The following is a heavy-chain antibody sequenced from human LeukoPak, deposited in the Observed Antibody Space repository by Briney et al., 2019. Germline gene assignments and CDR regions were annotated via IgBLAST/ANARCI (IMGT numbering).Heavy chain of an antibody. CDR2: ISSSSSYI. CDR3: ARDPGHSGYTDY. D-gene: IGHD3-22*01. CDR1: GFTFSSYS. Sequence: GGSLRLSCAASGFTFSSYSMNWVRQAPGKGLEWVSSISSSSSYIYYADSVKGRFTISRDNAKNSLYLQMNSLRAEDTAVYYCARDPGHSGYTDYWGQGTLVTVSS. V-gene: IGHV3-21*01. J-gene: IGHJ4*02.